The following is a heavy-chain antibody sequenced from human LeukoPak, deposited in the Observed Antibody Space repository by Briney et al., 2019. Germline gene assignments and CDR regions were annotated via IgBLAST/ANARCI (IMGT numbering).Heavy chain of an antibody. J-gene: IGHJ4*02. CDR1: GFTVSSNQ. Sequence: GGSLRLSCAASGFTVSSNQMSWVRQAPGKGLEWVSIIYSGGSTYYADSVKGRFTISRDNSKNTLYLQMSSLRAEDTAVYYCGRGDNLGGIEYWGQGTLVTVSS. CDR3: GRGDNLGGIEY. D-gene: IGHD1-14*01. V-gene: IGHV3-53*01. CDR2: IYSGGST.